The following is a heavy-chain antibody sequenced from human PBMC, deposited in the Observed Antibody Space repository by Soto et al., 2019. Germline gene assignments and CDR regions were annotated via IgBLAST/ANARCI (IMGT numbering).Heavy chain of an antibody. CDR1: GFTFSSYW. CDR3: ARDTRYCISTSCYSGYFAL. Sequence: EVQLVESGGGLVQPGGSLRLSCAASGFTFSSYWMSWVRQAPGKGLEWVANIKQDGSEKYYVDSVKGRFTISRDNAKNSLYLQRNSLRDEDTAVYYGARDTRYCISTSCYSGYFALWGRGPLVTVSS. D-gene: IGHD2-2*01. CDR2: IKQDGSEK. J-gene: IGHJ2*01. V-gene: IGHV3-7*01.